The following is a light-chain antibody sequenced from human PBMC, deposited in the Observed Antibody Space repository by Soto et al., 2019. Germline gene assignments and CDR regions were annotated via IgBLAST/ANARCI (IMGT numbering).Light chain of an antibody. V-gene: IGLV2-11*01. J-gene: IGLJ1*01. CDR3: CSYAGSYPYV. Sequence: QSALTQPRSVSGSPGQSVTISCTGTSSDVGGYNYVSWYQQHPGKAPKFMIYDVSKRPSGVPDRFSGSKSGNTASLTISGLQVEDEADYYCCSYAGSYPYVFGTGTKLTVL. CDR1: SSDVGGYNY. CDR2: DVS.